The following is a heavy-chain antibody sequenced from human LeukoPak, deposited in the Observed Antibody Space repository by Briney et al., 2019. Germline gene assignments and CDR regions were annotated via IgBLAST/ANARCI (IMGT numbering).Heavy chain of an antibody. CDR1: GYTLTELS. Sequence: ASVKVSCKVSGYTLTELSMHWVRQAPGKGLEWMGGFDPEDGETIYAQKFQGRVTITTDESTSTAYMELSSLRSEDTAVYYCASSIRSSRYYYYYMDVWGKGTTVTVSS. V-gene: IGHV1-24*01. D-gene: IGHD2-21*01. J-gene: IGHJ6*03. CDR3: ASSIRSSRYYYYYMDV. CDR2: FDPEDGET.